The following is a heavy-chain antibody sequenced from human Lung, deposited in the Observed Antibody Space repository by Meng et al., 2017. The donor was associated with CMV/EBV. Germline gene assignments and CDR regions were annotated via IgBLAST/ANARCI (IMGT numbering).Heavy chain of an antibody. V-gene: IGHV3-30-3*01. Sequence: GESXKISXAASGFTVSSYAMHWVRQAPGKGLEWVAVISYDGSNKYYADSVKGRFTISRDNSKNTLYLQMNSLRAEDTAVYYCARDQVVLGSGVPAAEDYYGMDVWGQGTTVTV. CDR1: GFTVSSYA. CDR2: ISYDGSNK. D-gene: IGHD2-2*01. J-gene: IGHJ6*02. CDR3: ARDQVVLGSGVPAAEDYYGMDV.